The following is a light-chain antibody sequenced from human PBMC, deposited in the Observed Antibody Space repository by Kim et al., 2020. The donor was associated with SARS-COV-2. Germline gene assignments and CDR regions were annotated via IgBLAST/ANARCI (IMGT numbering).Light chain of an antibody. CDR3: QQRSNWPLT. J-gene: IGKJ4*01. Sequence: WSPGERATPSCRASQSVSSYLAWYQQKPGQAPRLLIYDASNRATGIPARFSGSGSGTDFTLTISSLEPEDFAVYYCQQRSNWPLTFGGGTKVEIK. CDR1: QSVSSY. V-gene: IGKV3-11*01. CDR2: DAS.